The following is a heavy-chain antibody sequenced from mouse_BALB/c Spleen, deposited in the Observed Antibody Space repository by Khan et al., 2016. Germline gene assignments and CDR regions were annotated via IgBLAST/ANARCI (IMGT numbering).Heavy chain of an antibody. CDR3: ARCYGYRGFAD. D-gene: IGHD2-2*01. V-gene: IGHV3-2*02. J-gene: IGHJ3*01. CDR1: GYSITSDYA. Sequence: EVQLQESGPGLVKPSQSLSLTCTVTGYSITSDYAWNWIRQFPGNKLEWMGNISSSGSTSYNPSLKSQISITRDTSKNQFFLQLNSVTTEDTDTSSGARCYGYRGFADWGQGTMVTVSA. CDR2: ISSSGST.